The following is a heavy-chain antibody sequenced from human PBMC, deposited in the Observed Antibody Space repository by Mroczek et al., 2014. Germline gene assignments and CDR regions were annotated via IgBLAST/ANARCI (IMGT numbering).Heavy chain of an antibody. J-gene: IGHJ5*02. D-gene: IGHD4-17*01. CDR2: ISGSGGST. CDR1: GFTLSSYA. Sequence: EVQLVETGGGLVQPGGSLRLSCAASGFTLSSYAMSWVRQAPGKGLEWVSAISGSGGSTYYADSVKGRFTISRDNSKNTLYLQMNSLRAEDTAVYYCAKDPAVTTLDNWFDPWAREPWSPSPQ. V-gene: IGHV3-23*04. CDR3: AKDPAVTTLDNWFDP.